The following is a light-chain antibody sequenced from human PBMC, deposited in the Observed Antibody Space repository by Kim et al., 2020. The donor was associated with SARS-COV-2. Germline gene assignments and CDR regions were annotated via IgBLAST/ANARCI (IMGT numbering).Light chain of an antibody. CDR1: QDISKY. CDR2: AAS. V-gene: IGKV1-27*01. J-gene: IGKJ1*01. CDR3: QKCDSAPWT. Sequence: ASVGDRVTMTCRASQDISKYLAWFQLKPGKAPKLLIYAASALQPGVPSRFSGSGSGTDFTLTVTSLQPDDVATYYCQKCDSAPWTFGQGTKVDIK.